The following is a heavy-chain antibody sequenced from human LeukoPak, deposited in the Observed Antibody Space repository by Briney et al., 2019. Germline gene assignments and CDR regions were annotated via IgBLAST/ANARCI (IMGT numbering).Heavy chain of an antibody. CDR1: GGPISDFY. CDR2: IFYSGNT. D-gene: IGHD1-26*01. CDR3: ARLRSGSTPPPPYYYYGLDV. Sequence: SETLSLTCTVSGGPISDFYWSWIRQSPEKGLEWIGNIFYSGNTNYNPSLRSRVTISVDTSKKQFSLRLTSVTAADTAVYYCARLRSGSTPPPPYYYYGLDVWGQGTTVTVSS. V-gene: IGHV4-59*01. J-gene: IGHJ6*02.